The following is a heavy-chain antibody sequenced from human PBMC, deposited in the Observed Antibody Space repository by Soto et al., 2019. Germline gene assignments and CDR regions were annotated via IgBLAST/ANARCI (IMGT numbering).Heavy chain of an antibody. V-gene: IGHV1-18*01. CDR2: ISVFNGDT. CDR1: GYTSSSYG. Sequence: QVQLLQSGGEVKTPGTSLKVSCEAIGYTSSSYGINWVRQAPGQGLEWMGWISVFNGDTKYAQKFQGRVAITKDPGTSTAHMELRSLRSDDAAAYFCATKDDHKDDQPYYYGMDVWGQGTTVTVSS. CDR3: ATKDDHKDDQPYYYGMDV. J-gene: IGHJ6*02. D-gene: IGHD3-16*01.